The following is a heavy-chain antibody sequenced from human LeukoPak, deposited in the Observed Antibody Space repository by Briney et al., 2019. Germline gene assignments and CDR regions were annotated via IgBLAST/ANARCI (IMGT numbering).Heavy chain of an antibody. Sequence: SVKVSCKTSGYTFTGYYLHWVRQAPGQGLEWMGGIIPIFGTTNYAQKFQGRVTITADESTSTAYMELSSLRSEDTAVYYCARGNYYDSSGYYPGLDYWGQGTLVTVSS. CDR1: GYTFTGYY. D-gene: IGHD3-22*01. CDR2: IIPIFGTT. V-gene: IGHV1-69*13. CDR3: ARGNYYDSSGYYPGLDY. J-gene: IGHJ4*02.